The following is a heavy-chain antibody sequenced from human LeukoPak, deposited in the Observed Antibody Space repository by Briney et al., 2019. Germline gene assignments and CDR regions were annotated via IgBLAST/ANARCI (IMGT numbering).Heavy chain of an antibody. Sequence: SETLSLTCTVSGGSISSYYWSWIRQPPGKGLEWIGYIYYSGSTNYNPSLKSRVTISVDTSKNQFSLKLSSVTAADTAVYYCARVPVYCSSTSCYYYYGMDVWGQGTTVTVSS. V-gene: IGHV4-59*01. CDR1: GGSISSYY. J-gene: IGHJ6*02. CDR3: ARVPVYCSSTSCYYYYGMDV. CDR2: IYYSGST. D-gene: IGHD2-2*01.